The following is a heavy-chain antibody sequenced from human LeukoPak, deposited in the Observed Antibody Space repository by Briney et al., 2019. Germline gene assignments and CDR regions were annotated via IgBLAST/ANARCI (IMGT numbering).Heavy chain of an antibody. J-gene: IGHJ4*02. CDR2: IYYSGGT. CDR3: ARLVATIYGGTHYFDY. CDR1: GGSISSYY. Sequence: SETLSLTCTVSGGSISSYYWSWIRQPPGKGLEWIGYIYYSGGTNYNPSLKSRVTISVDTSKNQFSLKLSSVTAADTAVYYCARLVATIYGGTHYFDYWGQGTLVTVSS. D-gene: IGHD5-12*01. V-gene: IGHV4-59*08.